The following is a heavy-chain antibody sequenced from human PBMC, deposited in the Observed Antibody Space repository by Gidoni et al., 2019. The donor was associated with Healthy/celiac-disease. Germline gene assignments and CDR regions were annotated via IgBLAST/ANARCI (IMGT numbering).Heavy chain of an antibody. CDR2: ISGSGGST. J-gene: IGHJ6*03. V-gene: IGHV3-23*01. CDR1: GFTFRSYA. CDR3: AKSPGGYYYYYMDV. D-gene: IGHD3-10*01. Sequence: EVQLLESGGGLVQPGGSLRLSCAASGFTFRSYAMSWVRQAPGKGLEWVSAISGSGGSTYYADSVKGRFTLSRDNSKNTLYLQMNSLRAEDTAVYYCAKSPGGYYYYYMDVWGKGTTVTVSS.